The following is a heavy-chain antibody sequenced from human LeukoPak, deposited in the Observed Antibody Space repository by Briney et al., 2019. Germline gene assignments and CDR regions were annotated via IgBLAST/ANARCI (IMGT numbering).Heavy chain of an antibody. Sequence: GRSLRLSCAASGFTFSHYAMHWVRQAPGKGLEWVAIISNDGSNKYYADSVRGRFTISRDNSEKTLYVQMDSLKLEDSAVYYCARLSFGDLSGTVDHGMDVWGQGTTVTVAS. D-gene: IGHD3-10*01. V-gene: IGHV3-30*04. J-gene: IGHJ6*02. CDR1: GFTFSHYA. CDR2: ISNDGSNK. CDR3: ARLSFGDLSGTVDHGMDV.